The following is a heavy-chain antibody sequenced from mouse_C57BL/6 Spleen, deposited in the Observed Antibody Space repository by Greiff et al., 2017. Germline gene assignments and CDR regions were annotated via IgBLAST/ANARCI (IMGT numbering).Heavy chain of an antibody. CDR1: GFTFSSYG. Sequence: EVQRVESGGDLVKPGGSLKLSCAASGFTFSSYGMSWVRQTPDKRLEWVATISSGGSYTYYPDSVKGRFTISRDNAKNTLYLQMSSLKSEDTAMYYCARLDYSNSVFAYWGQGTLVTVSA. CDR3: ARLDYSNSVFAY. CDR2: ISSGGSYT. J-gene: IGHJ3*01. V-gene: IGHV5-6*01. D-gene: IGHD2-5*01.